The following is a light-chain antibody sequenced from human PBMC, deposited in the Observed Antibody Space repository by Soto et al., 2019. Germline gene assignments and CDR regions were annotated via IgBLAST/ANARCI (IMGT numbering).Light chain of an antibody. CDR2: WAS. CDR1: QSVLYSSNNKNY. CDR3: QQYTDWPWGT. Sequence: DIVMTQSPDSLAVSLGERATINCKSSQSVLYSSNNKNYLAWYQQKPGQPPKLLIYWASTRESGVPDRFSGSGSGTDFTLTISSLQAEDVAVYYCQQYTDWPWGTFGGGTKVGIK. J-gene: IGKJ4*01. V-gene: IGKV4-1*01.